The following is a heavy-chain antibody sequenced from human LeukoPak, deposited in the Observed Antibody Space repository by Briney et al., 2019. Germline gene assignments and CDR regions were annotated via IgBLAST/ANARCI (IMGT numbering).Heavy chain of an antibody. D-gene: IGHD6-13*01. Sequence: GGSLRLSCAASGFTFSNYWMTWVRQAPGKGLEWVSAISVSGNTYHADSVKGRFTISRDNAKNSLYLQMNSLKAEDTAIYYCARAGYSSSWLLYWGQGTLVTVSS. V-gene: IGHV3-69-1*02. CDR1: GFTFSNYW. CDR2: ISVSGNT. CDR3: ARAGYSSSWLLY. J-gene: IGHJ4*02.